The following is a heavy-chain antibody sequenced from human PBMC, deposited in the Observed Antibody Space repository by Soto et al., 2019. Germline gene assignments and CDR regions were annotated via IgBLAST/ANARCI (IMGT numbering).Heavy chain of an antibody. CDR1: GFTFSSYA. Sequence: GGSLRLSCAASGFTFSSYAMSWVRQAPGKGLEWVSAISGSGGSTYYADSVKGRFTISRDNSKNTLYLQMNSLRAEDTAVYYCAKDTSIAVGRGYFDYWGQGTLVTVSS. J-gene: IGHJ4*02. CDR3: AKDTSIAVGRGYFDY. V-gene: IGHV3-23*01. CDR2: ISGSGGST. D-gene: IGHD6-19*01.